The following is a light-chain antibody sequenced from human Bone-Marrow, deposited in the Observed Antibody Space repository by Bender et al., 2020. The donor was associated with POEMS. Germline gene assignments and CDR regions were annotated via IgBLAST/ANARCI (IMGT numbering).Light chain of an antibody. J-gene: IGLJ2*01. CDR3: QAWDSSAAVV. Sequence: SYGLTQPPSVSVSPGHTANITCSGDKLGDKYVCWYHQKPDQSPVLVFYQAKKRPSGIPERFSASNSGNTATLTIRGTQAIDEADYYCQAWDSSAAVVFGGGTKLTVL. CDR2: QAK. V-gene: IGLV3-1*01. CDR1: KLGDKY.